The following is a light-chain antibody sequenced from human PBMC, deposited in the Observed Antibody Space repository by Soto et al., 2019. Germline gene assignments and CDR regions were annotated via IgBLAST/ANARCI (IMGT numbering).Light chain of an antibody. CDR1: QSVSSN. J-gene: IGKJ1*01. CDR3: QQYKNWPQT. Sequence: EIVMTQSPATLSVSQGERATISCRASQSVSSNLAWYQQKPGQAPRLLIYGASPRDTGIPARCSGSGSGTAFTLTTSSLQSQDFAFSYCQQYKNWPQTFGQVTKVEIK. CDR2: GAS. V-gene: IGKV3-15*01.